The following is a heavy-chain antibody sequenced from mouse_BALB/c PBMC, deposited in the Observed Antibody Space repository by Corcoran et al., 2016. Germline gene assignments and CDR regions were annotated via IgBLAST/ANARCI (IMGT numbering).Heavy chain of an antibody. V-gene: IGHV1S136*01. J-gene: IGHJ3*01. CDR2: INPYNDGT. CDR3: ARDENYFWFAY. CDR1: GYTFTSYV. Sequence: EVQLQQSGPELVKPGASVKMSCKASGYTFTSYVMHWVKQKPGQGLEWIGYINPYNDGTKYNEKFKGKATLTSDKSSSTAYMELSSLTSEDSAVYYRARDENYFWFAYWGQGTLVTVSA. D-gene: IGHD2-1*01.